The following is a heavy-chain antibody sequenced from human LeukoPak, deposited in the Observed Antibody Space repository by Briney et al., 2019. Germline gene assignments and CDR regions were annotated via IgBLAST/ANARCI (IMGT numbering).Heavy chain of an antibody. J-gene: IGHJ4*02. V-gene: IGHV4-4*07. CDR2: IYTSGGT. D-gene: IGHD1-26*01. Sequence: SETLSLTCTVSGGSISSYYWSWIRQPAGKGLEWIGRIYTSGGTNYNPSLKSRVTMSVDTSKNQFSLKLSSVTAADTAVYYCAREVNSGSYYSPFDYWGQGTLVTVPS. CDR1: GGSISSYY. CDR3: AREVNSGSYYSPFDY.